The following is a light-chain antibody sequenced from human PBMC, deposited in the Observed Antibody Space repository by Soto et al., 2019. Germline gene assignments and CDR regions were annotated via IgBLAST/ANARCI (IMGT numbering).Light chain of an antibody. Sequence: IVMTQSPATLSVSPGESATLSCRASHRVCNNVVWYQHEPVQSPRLHMHGATTSAPGIPARFSGSGSGTEFTLTISSLKSEEFAVYYCQQYNNWPRTFGQGTKVDI. V-gene: IGKV3-15*01. CDR2: GAT. CDR3: QQYNNWPRT. CDR1: HRVCNN. J-gene: IGKJ1*01.